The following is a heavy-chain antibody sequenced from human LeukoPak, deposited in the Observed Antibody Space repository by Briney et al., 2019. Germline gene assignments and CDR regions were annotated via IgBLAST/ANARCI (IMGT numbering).Heavy chain of an antibody. CDR1: GGSISASSYY. Sequence: PSETLSLTCTVSGGSISASSYYWGWIRQPPGKGLEWIATIYYSGTTYYNPSLKSRVTISVDTSKNQFSLNLSSVTAADTAVYYWARGGRGSGENFDYWGQETLFTVSS. J-gene: IGHJ4*02. CDR3: ARGGRGSGENFDY. V-gene: IGHV4-39*01. D-gene: IGHD2-15*01. CDR2: IYYSGTT.